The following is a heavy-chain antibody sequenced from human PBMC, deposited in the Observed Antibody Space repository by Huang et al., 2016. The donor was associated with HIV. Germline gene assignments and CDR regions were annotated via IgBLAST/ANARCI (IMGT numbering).Heavy chain of an antibody. CDR1: GFPFSTYA. V-gene: IGHV3-30-3*01. Sequence: QVQLVESGGGVVQPGRSLRLSCAASGFPFSTYAMHWVRQAPGKGLEWVAVISYDGSNKYYADSGKGRFTISRDNSKNTVYLQMNSLRAEDTALYYCARDVYSRFDPWGQGTLVTVSS. CDR3: ARDVYSRFDP. CDR2: ISYDGSNK. J-gene: IGHJ5*02. D-gene: IGHD6-13*01.